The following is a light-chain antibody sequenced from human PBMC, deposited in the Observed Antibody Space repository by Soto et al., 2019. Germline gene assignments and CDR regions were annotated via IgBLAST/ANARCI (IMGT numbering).Light chain of an antibody. CDR3: QQYSDLRVFT. J-gene: IGKJ2*01. V-gene: IGKV1-33*01. CDR1: HDISTY. CDR2: DAS. Sequence: DIQMTQSPSSLSASVGDRVTMTCQASHDISTYLNWYQQKSGEPPKLLIYDASNLETGVPSRFSGIGSGTDFTLTITSLQPEDIATYYCQQYSDLRVFTFGQGTKVEMK.